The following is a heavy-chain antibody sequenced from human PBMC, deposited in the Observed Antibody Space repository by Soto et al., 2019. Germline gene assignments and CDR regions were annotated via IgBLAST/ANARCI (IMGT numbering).Heavy chain of an antibody. J-gene: IGHJ6*02. CDR3: ARVGVFGVVINYYYYYGMDV. D-gene: IGHD3-3*01. Sequence: PSEILSLTCTVSGGSISSSIYYWAWIRQPPGKGLDWIGSIYYSGSTYYNPSLKSRVTISVDKSKNQFSLKLSSVTAADTAVYYCARVGVFGVVINYYYYYGMDVWGQGTTVTVSS. CDR2: IYYSGST. V-gene: IGHV4-39*07. CDR1: GGSISSSIYY.